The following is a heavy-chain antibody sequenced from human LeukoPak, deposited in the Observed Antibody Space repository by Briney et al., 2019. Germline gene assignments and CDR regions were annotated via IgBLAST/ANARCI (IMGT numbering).Heavy chain of an antibody. V-gene: IGHV1-18*01. D-gene: IGHD3-22*01. Sequence: ASVKVSCKASGYTFTSYGISWVRQAPGQGLEWMGWISAYNGNTNYAQKLQGRVTMTTDTSTSTAYMELRSLRSDDTAVYYCARSYDSSGYFWPEYFQHWGQGTLVTVSS. CDR1: GYTFTSYG. CDR3: ARSYDSSGYFWPEYFQH. J-gene: IGHJ1*01. CDR2: ISAYNGNT.